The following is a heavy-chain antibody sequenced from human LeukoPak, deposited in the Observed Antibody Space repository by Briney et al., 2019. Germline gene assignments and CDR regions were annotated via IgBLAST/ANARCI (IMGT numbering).Heavy chain of an antibody. Sequence: SGPTLVNPTQTLTLTRTFSGFSLSTSGVGVGWIRQPPGKALEWLALIYGDDDQRYSPSLKSRLTITKDTSKNQVVLTMTNMDPLHAATYYCAHKKNSNAFDIWGQGTMVTVSS. CDR1: GFSLSTSGVG. V-gene: IGHV2-5*02. D-gene: IGHD2/OR15-2a*01. CDR2: IYGDDDQ. CDR3: AHKKNSNAFDI. J-gene: IGHJ3*02.